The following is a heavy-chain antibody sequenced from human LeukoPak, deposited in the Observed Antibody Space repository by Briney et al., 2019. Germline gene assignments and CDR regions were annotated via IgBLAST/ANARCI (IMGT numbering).Heavy chain of an antibody. CDR3: AKGIFRAGEGVDY. CDR2: ISGSGGST. V-gene: IGHV3-23*01. CDR1: GFTFDDYA. J-gene: IGHJ4*02. Sequence: QPGGSLRLSCAASGFTFDDYAMHWVRQAPGKGLEWVSGISGSGGSTYYADSVKGRFTISRDNSKNTLYLQMNSLRAEDTAVYYCAKGIFRAGEGVDYWGQGTLVTVSS. D-gene: IGHD3-3*02.